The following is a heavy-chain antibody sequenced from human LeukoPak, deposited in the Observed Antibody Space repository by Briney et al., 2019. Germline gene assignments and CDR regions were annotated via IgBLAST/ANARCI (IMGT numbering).Heavy chain of an antibody. V-gene: IGHV3-23*01. J-gene: IGHJ6*03. CDR3: ARREVDYYYFYMDL. Sequence: GGSLRLSCAASGFTLSSYSMSWVRQAPGKGLEWVSTISGSARSTYYADSVKDRFTISRDNSKNTLYLQINSLRVEDTAVYYCARREVDYYYFYMDLWGRGTTVTVSS. CDR1: GFTLSSYS. CDR2: ISGSARST.